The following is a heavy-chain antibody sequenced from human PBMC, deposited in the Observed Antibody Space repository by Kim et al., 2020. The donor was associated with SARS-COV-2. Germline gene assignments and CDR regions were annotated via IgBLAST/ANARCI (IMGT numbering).Heavy chain of an antibody. CDR1: GYTFTNYY. J-gene: IGHJ4*02. CDR3: TRGGSSWYVIDY. V-gene: IGHV1-18*01. Sequence: ASVKVSCKASGYTFTNYYITCMRQAPGQGLEWVGWISAYNGGTLYARTVQGRVTMTIDTSTSMAYMELTSLRSDDTAVYYCTRGGSSWYVIDYWGQGTLITVS. D-gene: IGHD6-13*01. CDR2: ISAYNGGT.